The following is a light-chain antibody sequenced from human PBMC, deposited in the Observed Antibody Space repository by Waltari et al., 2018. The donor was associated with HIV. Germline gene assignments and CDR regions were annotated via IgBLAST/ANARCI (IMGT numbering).Light chain of an antibody. CDR1: QSVSSN. CDR3: QQENNWARK. CDR2: GAS. J-gene: IGKJ1*01. Sequence: EIVMTQSPATLSVSPGERATLSCRASQSVSSNLAWYQQKPGQAPRLLIYGASTRATGIPARFSGSWAGKEFTLTISSLPSGDFAGYYCQQENNWARKFGQGTKVEIK. V-gene: IGKV3-15*01.